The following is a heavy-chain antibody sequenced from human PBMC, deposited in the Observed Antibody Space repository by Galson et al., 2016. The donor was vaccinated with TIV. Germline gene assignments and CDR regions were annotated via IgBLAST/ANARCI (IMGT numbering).Heavy chain of an antibody. CDR2: IIESGRTI. J-gene: IGHJ4*02. D-gene: IGHD3-10*01. V-gene: IGHV3-48*03. CDR3: ARVYISYFFDY. CDR1: GFSFSSYE. Sequence: SLRLSCAATGFSFSSYEMNWVRQAPGRGLEWVSYIIESGRTIYYADSVKGRFTISRDNAKNSLYLQMNSLRAEDTAVYYCARVYISYFFDYWGQGTLVTVSS.